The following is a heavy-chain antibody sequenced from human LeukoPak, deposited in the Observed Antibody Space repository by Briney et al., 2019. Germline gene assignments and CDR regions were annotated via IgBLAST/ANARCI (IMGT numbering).Heavy chain of an antibody. CDR1: GYSFTSYW. V-gene: IGHV5-51*01. CDR3: ARLGYSGYDYRNNWFDP. CDR2: IYPGDSDT. Sequence: GESLKISCKGSGYSFTSYWIGWVRQMPGKGLEWMGIIYPGDSDTRYSPSFQGQVTISADKSISTAYLQWSSLKASDTAMYYCARLGYSGYDYRNNWFDPWGQGTLVAVSS. D-gene: IGHD5-12*01. J-gene: IGHJ5*02.